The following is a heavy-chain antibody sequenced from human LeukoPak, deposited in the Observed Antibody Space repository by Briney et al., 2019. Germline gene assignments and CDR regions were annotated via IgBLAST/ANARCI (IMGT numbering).Heavy chain of an antibody. V-gene: IGHV4-30-4*08. CDR2: IYYSGST. CDR1: GGSISSGDYY. Sequence: SETLSLTCTVSGGSISSGDYYWSWIRQPPGKGLEWIGYIYYSGSTYYNPSLKSRVIISLDTSKNQFSLKLSSVTAADTAVYYCARRIVGATPALDYWGQGTLVTVSS. D-gene: IGHD1-26*01. J-gene: IGHJ4*02. CDR3: ARRIVGATPALDY.